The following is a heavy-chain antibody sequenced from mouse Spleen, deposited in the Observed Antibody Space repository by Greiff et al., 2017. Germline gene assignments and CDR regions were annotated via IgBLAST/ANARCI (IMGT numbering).Heavy chain of an antibody. Sequence: QVQLKETGPGLVAPSQSLSITCTVSGFSLSSYGVHWVRQPPGKGLEWLVVIWSDGSTNYNSALKSRLSISKDNSKSQVFLKMNGLQTDDTAMYFCARHYYYGSSPWYFDVWGAGTTVTVSS. J-gene: IGHJ1*01. V-gene: IGHV2-6-1*01. CDR2: IWSDGST. CDR3: ARHYYYGSSPWYFDV. CDR1: GFSLSSYG. D-gene: IGHD1-1*01.